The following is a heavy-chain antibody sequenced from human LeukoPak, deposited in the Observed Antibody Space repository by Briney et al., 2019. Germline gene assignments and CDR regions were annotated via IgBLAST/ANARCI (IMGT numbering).Heavy chain of an antibody. CDR1: GGTFSSYA. V-gene: IGHV1-69*13. J-gene: IGHJ3*02. CDR3: ARDQSPYYGDYDLGAFDI. CDR2: IIRIFGAA. Sequence: PSVKVSCKASGGTFSSYAISWVQQAPGQGLEWIGGIIRIFGAANYAQKFQGRVTITADESTSTAYMELSSLRSEDTAVYYCARDQSPYYGDYDLGAFDIWGQRTMVTVSS. D-gene: IGHD4-17*01.